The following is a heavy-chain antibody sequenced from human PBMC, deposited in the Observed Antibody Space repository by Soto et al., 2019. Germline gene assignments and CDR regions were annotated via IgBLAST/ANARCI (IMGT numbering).Heavy chain of an antibody. CDR1: GGSFSGYY. J-gene: IGHJ4*02. V-gene: IGHV4-34*01. D-gene: IGHD1-26*01. CDR2: INHSGST. Sequence: SETLSLTCAVYGGSFSGYYWSWIRQPPGKGLEWIGEINHSGSTNYNPSLKSRVTISVDMSKNQFSLKLSSVTAADTAVYYCARGRGSYYGVYYFDYWGQGTLVTVSS. CDR3: ARGRGSYYGVYYFDY.